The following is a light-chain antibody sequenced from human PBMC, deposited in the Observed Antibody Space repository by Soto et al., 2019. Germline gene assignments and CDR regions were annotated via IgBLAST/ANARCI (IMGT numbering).Light chain of an antibody. V-gene: IGKV1-33*01. CDR1: QDISRY. Sequence: DIRMTQSPSSLSATVGDRVTLKCQASQDISRYLNWYQQKPGKAPKLLIYDASNMEREVPSRFTGSGSGTDFSLTISSLQPEDIAIYYCQQYDRPPYTFGQGTKLEIK. CDR3: QQYDRPPYT. J-gene: IGKJ2*01. CDR2: DAS.